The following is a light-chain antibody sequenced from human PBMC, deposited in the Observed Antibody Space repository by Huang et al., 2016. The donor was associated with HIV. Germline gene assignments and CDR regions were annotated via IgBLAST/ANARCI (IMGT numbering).Light chain of an antibody. CDR1: QTLYSY. V-gene: IGKV1-39*01. J-gene: IGKJ1*01. CDR3: QQSHNMPWT. Sequence: DIQMTQSPSSLSASVGDRVTIICRASQTLYSYLNWYQQKPGKAAKLLIYAGSSLQSEVSSRFSGSGAGTDFSLTITSLQPEDFATYYCQQSHNMPWTFGQGTKVEIK. CDR2: AGS.